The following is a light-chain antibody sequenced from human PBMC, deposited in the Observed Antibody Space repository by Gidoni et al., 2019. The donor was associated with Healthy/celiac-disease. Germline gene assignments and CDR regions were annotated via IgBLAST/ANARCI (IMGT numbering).Light chain of an antibody. J-gene: IGKJ1*01. CDR2: GAS. CDR3: QQYNNWPQT. Sequence: EIVMTQSPATLAVSPGERATLSCRASQSVSSNLAWYQQKPGQAPRLLIYGASTRATGIPARFSGSGSGTEFTLTISSLQSEHLAVYYSQQYNNWPQTSGQGTKVEIK. V-gene: IGKV3-15*01. CDR1: QSVSSN.